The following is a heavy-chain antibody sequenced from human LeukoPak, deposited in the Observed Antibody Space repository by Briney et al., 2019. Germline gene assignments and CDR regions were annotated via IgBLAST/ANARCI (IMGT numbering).Heavy chain of an antibody. J-gene: IGHJ6*03. V-gene: IGHV3-15*05. CDR1: GFTFSNAW. D-gene: IGHD4-11*01. CDR3: TTLDYSDWAPYFYYMDV. CDR2: IKSKTDGGTT. Sequence: PGGSLRLSCAASGFTFSNAWMSWVRQAPGKGLEWVGRIKSKTDGGTTDYAAPVKGRFTISRDDSRNTLYLQLTNLQSEDTAIYYCTTLDYSDWAPYFYYMDVWGKGTTVSASS.